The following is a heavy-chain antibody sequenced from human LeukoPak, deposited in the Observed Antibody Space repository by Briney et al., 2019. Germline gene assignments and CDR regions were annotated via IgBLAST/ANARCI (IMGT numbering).Heavy chain of an antibody. Sequence: GGSLRLSCAASGFTFSSYAMSWVRQAPGKGLEWVSAISGSGGSTYYADSVKGRFTISRDNSKNMLYLQMNSLRAEDAAVYYCAKDGRCYYGSGSYCHDAFDIWGQGTMVTVSS. CDR1: GFTFSSYA. D-gene: IGHD3-10*01. CDR3: AKDGRCYYGSGSYCHDAFDI. CDR2: ISGSGGST. J-gene: IGHJ3*02. V-gene: IGHV3-23*01.